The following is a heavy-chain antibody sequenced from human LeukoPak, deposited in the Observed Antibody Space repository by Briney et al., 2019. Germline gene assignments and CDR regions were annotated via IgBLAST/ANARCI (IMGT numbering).Heavy chain of an antibody. J-gene: IGHJ3*01. CDR3: ASGNEVTLEGFAL. V-gene: IGHV1-24*01. Sequence: ASVKVSCKVAGYSLSDMSVHWIRQAPGRGLEWMGSSDSGDGDPVYAQKFEGRLTMTEDTSTDTAYMDLSSLRFEDTAVYYCASGNEVTLEGFALWGQGTMVTVSS. D-gene: IGHD2-8*01. CDR2: SDSGDGDP. CDR1: GYSLSDMS.